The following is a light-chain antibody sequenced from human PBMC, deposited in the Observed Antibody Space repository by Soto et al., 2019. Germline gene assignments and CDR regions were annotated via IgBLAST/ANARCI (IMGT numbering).Light chain of an antibody. CDR2: GAS. CDR3: QQYNNWPWT. Sequence: IMMTQFPPTLSVSPGERATLSYRASQSVTSDLAWYLQKPGQAPRLLIHGASTRATGIPARFSGSGSGTEFTLTISSLQSEDFAVYYCQQYNNWPWTFGQGTKVDI. CDR1: QSVTSD. J-gene: IGKJ1*01. V-gene: IGKV3-15*01.